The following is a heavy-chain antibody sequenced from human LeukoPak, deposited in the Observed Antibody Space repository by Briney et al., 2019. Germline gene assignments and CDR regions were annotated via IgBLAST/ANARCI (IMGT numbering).Heavy chain of an antibody. Sequence: SETLSLTCTVSGGSISSSSYYWGWIRQPPGKGLEWIGSIYYSGSTYYNPSLKSRVTISVDTSKNQFSLRLSSVTAADTAVYYCARLKTNGYSSGWYVSWGQGTLVTVSS. CDR3: ARLKTNGYSSGWYVS. D-gene: IGHD6-19*01. V-gene: IGHV4-39*01. J-gene: IGHJ5*01. CDR1: GGSISSSSYY. CDR2: IYYSGST.